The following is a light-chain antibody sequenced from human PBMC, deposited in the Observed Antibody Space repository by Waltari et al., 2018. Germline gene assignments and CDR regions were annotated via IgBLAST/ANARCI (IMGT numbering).Light chain of an antibody. V-gene: IGLV1-40*01. CDR2: RNI. CDR3: QTYDTSLSRV. J-gene: IGLJ3*02. Sequence: QSVLTQPPSVSGAPGQRVTISCTGSSSNLGTGYDVHWYQQFPGTAPKPLIYRNISRPSGVPDRFSGSKSGTSASLVIAGLQAEDEADYYCQTYDTSLSRVFGGGTKLTVL. CDR1: SSNLGTGYD.